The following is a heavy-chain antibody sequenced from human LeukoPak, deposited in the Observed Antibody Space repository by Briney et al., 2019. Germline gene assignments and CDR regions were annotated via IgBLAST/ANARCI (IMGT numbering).Heavy chain of an antibody. J-gene: IGHJ4*02. D-gene: IGHD3-3*01. Sequence: PSETLSLTCAVYGGSFSGYYWSWIRQPPGKGLEWFGEINHSGSTNYNPSLKSRVTISVDTSKNQFSLKLSSVTAADTAVYYCARVWDYDFWSGYYTFDYWGQGTLVTVSS. CDR2: INHSGST. CDR1: GGSFSGYY. V-gene: IGHV4-34*01. CDR3: ARVWDYDFWSGYYTFDY.